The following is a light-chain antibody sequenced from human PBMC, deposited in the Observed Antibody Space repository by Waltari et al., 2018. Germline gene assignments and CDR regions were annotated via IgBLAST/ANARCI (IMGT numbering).Light chain of an antibody. Sequence: DIVMTQSPLSLPVTPGEPASISCNSSQSLLHSNGYNYLGWYLQKPGQSPQLLIYLGSNRASGVPDRFSGSGSGTDFTLKISRLEAEDVGVYFCMHSLQTPWTFGQGTRVEIK. CDR2: LGS. CDR3: MHSLQTPWT. V-gene: IGKV2-28*01. CDR1: QSLLHSNGYNY. J-gene: IGKJ1*01.